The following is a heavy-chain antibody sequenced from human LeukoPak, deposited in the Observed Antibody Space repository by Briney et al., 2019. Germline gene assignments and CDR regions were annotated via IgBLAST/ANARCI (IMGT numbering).Heavy chain of an antibody. Sequence: ASVKVSCKASGYTFTSYGMSWVRQAPGQGLEWMGWISAYNGNTNYAQKLQGRVTMTTDTSTSTAYMELRSLRSDDTAVYYCARDRRYCSGGSCFTLGYWGQGTLVTVSS. CDR2: ISAYNGNT. D-gene: IGHD2-15*01. V-gene: IGHV1-18*01. CDR3: ARDRRYCSGGSCFTLGY. J-gene: IGHJ4*02. CDR1: GYTFTSYG.